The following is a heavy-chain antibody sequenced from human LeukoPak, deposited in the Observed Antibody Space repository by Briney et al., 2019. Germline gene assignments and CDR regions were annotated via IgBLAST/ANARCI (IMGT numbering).Heavy chain of an antibody. V-gene: IGHV1-8*01. CDR2: MNPNSGNT. CDR3: ARVRAYYYGMDV. J-gene: IGHJ6*02. Sequence: AASVKVSCKASGYTFTSYDINWVRQATGQGLEWMGWMNPNSGNTGYAQKFQGRVTMTRNTSISTAYMELSSLRSEDTAMYYCARVRAYYYGMDVWGQGTTVTVSS. CDR1: GYTFTSYD.